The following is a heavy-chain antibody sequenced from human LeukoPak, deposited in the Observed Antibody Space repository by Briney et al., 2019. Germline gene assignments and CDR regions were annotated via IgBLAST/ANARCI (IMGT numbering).Heavy chain of an antibody. CDR2: ISLNSDTI. CDR1: GLTFDDDA. CDR3: AKDQHASGPNWFAP. D-gene: IGHD3-10*01. Sequence: PRRCLRLSCAASGLTFDDDAMHWVRRAPGKGLEWGSGISLNSDTIAYAGSVKGRFTIYRDNDTNSLYLQMNSLRPEDTALYYSAKDQHASGPNWFAPWGQGTLVTVSS. J-gene: IGHJ5*02. V-gene: IGHV3-9*01.